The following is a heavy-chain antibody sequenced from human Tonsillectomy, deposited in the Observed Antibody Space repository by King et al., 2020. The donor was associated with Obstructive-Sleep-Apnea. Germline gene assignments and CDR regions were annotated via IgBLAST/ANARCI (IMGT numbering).Heavy chain of an antibody. CDR3: ARGHRRTYYYGSGSYMAFDY. D-gene: IGHD3-10*01. CDR2: INHSGST. J-gene: IGHJ4*02. Sequence: VQLQQWGAGLLKPSETLSLTCAVYGGSFSGYYWSWIRQPPGKGREWIGEINHSGSTNYNPSLKSRVTISVDTSKNQFSLKLSSVTAADTAVYYCARGHRRTYYYGSGSYMAFDYWGQGTLVTVSS. CDR1: GGSFSGYY. V-gene: IGHV4-34*01.